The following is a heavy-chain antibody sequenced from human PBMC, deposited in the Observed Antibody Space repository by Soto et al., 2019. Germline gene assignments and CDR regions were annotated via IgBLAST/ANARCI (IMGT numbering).Heavy chain of an antibody. CDR1: GYTFRSND. V-gene: IGHV1-8*02. J-gene: IGHJ4*02. Sequence: ASVKVSCKTSGYTFRSNDITWVRQATGQGLEWMGWMNANSGITGYAQKFQGRVTMTRDTSTSTAYMELSSLRPDDTAVYYCARDSTSPDYWGQGTLVTVSS. D-gene: IGHD2-2*01. CDR2: MNANSGIT. CDR3: ARDSTSPDY.